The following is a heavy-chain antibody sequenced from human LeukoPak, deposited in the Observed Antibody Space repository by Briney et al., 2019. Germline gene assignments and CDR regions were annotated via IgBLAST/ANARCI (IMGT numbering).Heavy chain of an antibody. J-gene: IGHJ4*02. CDR2: IWYDGSNK. Sequence: GRSLRLSCAASGFTFSSYGMHWVRQAPGKGLEWVAVIWYDGSNKYYADSVKGRFTISRVNSKNTLYLQMNSLRAEDTAVYYCAKDGAEYSSSNVAGFFDYWGQGTLVTVSS. V-gene: IGHV3-33*06. CDR1: GFTFSSYG. D-gene: IGHD6-6*01. CDR3: AKDGAEYSSSNVAGFFDY.